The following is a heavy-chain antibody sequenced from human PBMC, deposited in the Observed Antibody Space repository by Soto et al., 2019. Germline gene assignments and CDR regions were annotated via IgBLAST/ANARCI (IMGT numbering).Heavy chain of an antibody. J-gene: IGHJ3*02. CDR2: IYYSGST. D-gene: IGHD5-12*01. CDR3: ARARLRAVYAFDI. V-gene: IGHV4-31*03. CDR1: GGSVSSGAYY. Sequence: TLSLTCTVSGGSVSSGAYYWTWIRQRPGKGLEWIGHIYYSGSTYYSPSLKSRLSISLDTSKNQFSLRLSSVTAADTAMYYCARARLRAVYAFDIWGQGTMVTVSS.